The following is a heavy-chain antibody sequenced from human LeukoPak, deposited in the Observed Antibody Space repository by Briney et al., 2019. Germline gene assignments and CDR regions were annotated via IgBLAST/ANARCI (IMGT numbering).Heavy chain of an antibody. J-gene: IGHJ6*03. CDR2: IYYSGST. V-gene: IGHV4-39*07. D-gene: IGHD3-22*01. Sequence: PSQPLSLTCTVSGGSISSSSYYWGWIRQPPGKGLEWIGSIYYSGSTYSNPSLKSRVTISVDTSKNQFSLKLSSVTAADTAVYYCARSTYYYDTSGSRYYMDVWGKGTTVTVSS. CDR3: ARSTYYYDTSGSRYYMDV. CDR1: GGSISSSSYY.